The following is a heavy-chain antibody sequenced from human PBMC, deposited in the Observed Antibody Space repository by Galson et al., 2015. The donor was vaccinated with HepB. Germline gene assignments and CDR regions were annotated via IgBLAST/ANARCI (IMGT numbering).Heavy chain of an antibody. CDR1: GYTFTSYY. J-gene: IGHJ6*03. CDR2: INPSGGSA. CDR3: AREGGGSPHMDV. D-gene: IGHD3-16*01. V-gene: IGHV1-46*01. Sequence: SVKVSCKASGYTFTSYYMHWVRQAPGQGLEWMGIINPSGGSASYAQKFQGRVTMTRDTSTSTVYMEMSSLRSEDTAVYYCAREGGGSPHMDVWGKGTTVTVSS.